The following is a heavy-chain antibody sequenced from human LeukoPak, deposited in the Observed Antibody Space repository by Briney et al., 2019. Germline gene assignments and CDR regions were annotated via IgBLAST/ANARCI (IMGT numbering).Heavy chain of an antibody. J-gene: IGHJ4*02. V-gene: IGHV3-30*03. CDR2: ISHEGSAK. D-gene: IGHD6-19*01. CDR1: GFPFGSYG. Sequence: GGSLRLSCAASGFPFGSYGMHWVRQAPGKGLEWLAVISHEGSAKFHADSVRGRFTISRDNSKNMSYLQMNSLRAEDTAVYYCARTREQWQVLDYWGQGTLVTVSS. CDR3: ARTREQWQVLDY.